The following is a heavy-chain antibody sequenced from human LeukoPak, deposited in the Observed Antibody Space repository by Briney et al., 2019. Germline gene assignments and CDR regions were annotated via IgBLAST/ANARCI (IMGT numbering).Heavy chain of an antibody. J-gene: IGHJ4*02. CDR1: GYTFTNNY. CDR3: ARDVGYDILTGDDY. V-gene: IGHV1-46*01. Sequence: GASVKVSCKASGYTFTNNYMHWVRQAPGQGLECMGIINPSGDNTWYAQKFQGRVTLTRDMATSTDYMEVSSLRSEDTAVYYCARDVGYDILTGDDYWGQGTLVTVSS. CDR2: INPSGDNT. D-gene: IGHD3-9*01.